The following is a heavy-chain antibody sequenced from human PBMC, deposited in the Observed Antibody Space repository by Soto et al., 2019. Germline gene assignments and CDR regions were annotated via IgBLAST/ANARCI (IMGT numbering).Heavy chain of an antibody. J-gene: IGHJ3*02. CDR3: AKDRFNGAFDI. V-gene: IGHV3-23*01. CDR2: VSATDGST. Sequence: EVQMLESGGGLVQPGGSLRLSCSASGFTFSAHAMSWVRQAPGKGLEWVSTVSATDGSTDYADSVKGRFTITRDNSKNPLYLHMSSLRLEDTAIYYCAKDRFNGAFDIWGQGTMVPVSS. CDR1: GFTFSAHA. D-gene: IGHD2-8*01.